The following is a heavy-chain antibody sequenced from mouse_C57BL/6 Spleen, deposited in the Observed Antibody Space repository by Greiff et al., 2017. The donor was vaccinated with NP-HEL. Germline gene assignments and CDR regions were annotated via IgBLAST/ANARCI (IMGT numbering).Heavy chain of an antibody. D-gene: IGHD1-1*01. Sequence: VQLQQSGAELVRPGTSVKVSCKASGYAFTNYLIEWVKQRPGRGLEWIGVINPGSGGTNYNEKFKGKATLTADKSSSTAYMQLSSLTSEDSAVYFCARSTTVVPFDYWGQGTTLTVSS. J-gene: IGHJ2*01. V-gene: IGHV1-54*01. CDR1: GYAFTNYL. CDR3: ARSTTVVPFDY. CDR2: INPGSGGT.